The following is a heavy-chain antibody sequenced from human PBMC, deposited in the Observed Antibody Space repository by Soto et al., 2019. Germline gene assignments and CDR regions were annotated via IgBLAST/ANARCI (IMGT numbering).Heavy chain of an antibody. D-gene: IGHD4-17*01. CDR2: IDYTGGT. V-gene: IGHV4-30-4*01. J-gene: IGHJ4*02. CDR3: ARVGYGDYGRGYYFDF. Sequence: SETLSLTCSVSGASIRDGDYYWSWLRQPPGKGPEWIGIIDYTGGTHYNPTLTGPVSMSVDTSANQFSLKVNFVTAADSAVCYCARVGYGDYGRGYYFDFWGPGILVTVSS. CDR1: GASIRDGDYY.